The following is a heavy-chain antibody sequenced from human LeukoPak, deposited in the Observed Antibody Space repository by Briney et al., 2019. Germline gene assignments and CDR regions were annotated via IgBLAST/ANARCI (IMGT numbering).Heavy chain of an antibody. D-gene: IGHD4-17*01. Sequence: PSETLSLTCTVSGGSISSHYWSWIRQPPGKGLEWIGYIYYSGSTNYNPSLRSRVTISVDTSKNQYSLKLSSVTAADTAVYYCARTYYGVGWFDPWGQGTLSPSPQ. CDR3: ARTYYGVGWFDP. CDR2: IYYSGST. J-gene: IGHJ5*02. V-gene: IGHV4-59*11. CDR1: GGSISSHY.